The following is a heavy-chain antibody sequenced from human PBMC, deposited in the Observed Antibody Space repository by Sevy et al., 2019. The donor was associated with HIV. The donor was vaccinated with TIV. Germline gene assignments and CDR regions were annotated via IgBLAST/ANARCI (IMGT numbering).Heavy chain of an antibody. J-gene: IGHJ6*02. CDR2: IYSGGTT. D-gene: IGHD3-10*01. Sequence: GGSLRLSCAASGLTVKNNYFNWVRQAPGKGLEWVSIIYSGGTTFYADSVKGRFIISRDNSKNTLYLQMNSLRAEDTAVYYCASLASLLWFGELKLDVWGQGTTFTVSS. CDR3: ASLASLLWFGELKLDV. V-gene: IGHV3-53*01. CDR1: GLTVKNNY.